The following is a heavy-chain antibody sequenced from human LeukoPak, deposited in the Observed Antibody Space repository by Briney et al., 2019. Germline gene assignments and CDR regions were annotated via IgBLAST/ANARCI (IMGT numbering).Heavy chain of an antibody. CDR3: ARARVAAAGTPYFDY. D-gene: IGHD6-13*01. V-gene: IGHV4-38-2*02. Sequence: SETLSLTCTVSGYSISSGYYWGWIRQPPGKGLQWIGNIYHYGSTYYNPSLRSRVTVSVDTPKNQFSLKLSSVTAADTAVFYCARARVAAAGTPYFDYWGQGILVTVSS. J-gene: IGHJ4*02. CDR1: GYSISSGYY. CDR2: IYHYGST.